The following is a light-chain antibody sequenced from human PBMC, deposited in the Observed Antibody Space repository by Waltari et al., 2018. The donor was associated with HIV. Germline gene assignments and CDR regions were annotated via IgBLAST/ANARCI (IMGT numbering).Light chain of an antibody. Sequence: DIQMTQSPSTLSDSVGDRVTITCRDIQSISSWLAWYQQKPGKAPKLLIYKASSLESGVPSRFSGSGSVTEFTLTISRVQPDDFATYYCQQYNSYPLYSFGQGPSWRSN. J-gene: IGKJ2*03. CDR3: QQYNSYPLYS. V-gene: IGKV1-5*03. CDR2: KAS. CDR1: QSISSW.